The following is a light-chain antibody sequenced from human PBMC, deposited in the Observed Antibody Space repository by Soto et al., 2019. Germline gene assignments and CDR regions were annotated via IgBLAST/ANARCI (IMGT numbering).Light chain of an antibody. CDR3: QQSYSTPTT. CDR1: QSISSY. Sequence: DIPMTQSPSSLSASVGDRVTITCRASQSISSYLNWYQQKPGKAPKLLIYAASSLQSGVPSRFSGSGSGTDFTLTISSLQPEDFATYYCQQSYSTPTTFGPGTKVEIK. CDR2: AAS. J-gene: IGKJ1*01. V-gene: IGKV1-39*01.